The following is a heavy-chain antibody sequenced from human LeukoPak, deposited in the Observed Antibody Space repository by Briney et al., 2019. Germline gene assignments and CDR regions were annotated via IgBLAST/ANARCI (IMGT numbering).Heavy chain of an antibody. CDR3: ARDRRLGYCSSTSCYARILYYFDY. CDR1: GGSISSSSYY. J-gene: IGHJ4*02. V-gene: IGHV4-39*07. CDR2: IYYSERT. D-gene: IGHD2-2*01. Sequence: SETLSLTCTVSGGSISSSSYYWGWIRPPPGKGLEWNGSIYYSERTYYHPSLKSRVTISVDTSKNQFSLKLSSVTAADTAVYYCARDRRLGYCSSTSCYARILYYFDYCGQGTLATVSS.